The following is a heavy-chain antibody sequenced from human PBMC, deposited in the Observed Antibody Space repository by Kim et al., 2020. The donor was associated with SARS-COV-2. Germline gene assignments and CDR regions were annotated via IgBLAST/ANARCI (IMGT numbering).Heavy chain of an antibody. V-gene: IGHV3-21*01. J-gene: IGHJ5*02. CDR3: ARINIAAAGQPGWGFDP. D-gene: IGHD6-13*01. CDR1: GFTFSSYS. Sequence: GGSLRLSCAASGFTFSSYSMNWVRQAPGKGLEWVSSIISSSSYIYYADSVKGRFTISRDNAKNSLYLQMNSLRAEDTAVYYCARINIAAAGQPGWGFDPWGQGTLVTVSS. CDR2: IISSSSYI.